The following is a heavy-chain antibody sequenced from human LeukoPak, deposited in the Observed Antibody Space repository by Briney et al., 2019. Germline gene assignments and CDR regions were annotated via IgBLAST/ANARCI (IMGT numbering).Heavy chain of an antibody. CDR1: GFIFSNYV. J-gene: IGHJ3*02. D-gene: IGHD6-19*01. Sequence: GGSLRLSCAASGFIFSNYVMSWVRQAPGKGLDWVSVIYSGGLTYYADSVKGRFTISRDNSKNTLYLQMNTLRAEDTAVYYCARARSSGWYVDAFDIWGQGTMVTVSS. V-gene: IGHV3-66*01. CDR3: ARARSSGWYVDAFDI. CDR2: IYSGGLT.